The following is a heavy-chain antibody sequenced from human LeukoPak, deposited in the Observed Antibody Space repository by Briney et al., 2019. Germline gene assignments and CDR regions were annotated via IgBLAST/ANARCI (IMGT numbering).Heavy chain of an antibody. Sequence: PSGTLSLTCAVSGGSISSSNWWSWVRQPPGKGLEWIGEIYHSGSTNYNPSLKSRVTMSVDTSTNQISLKMTSVTAADTAVYYCARGPTSRGVASDYWGQGTLVTVSS. V-gene: IGHV4-4*02. J-gene: IGHJ4*02. D-gene: IGHD2-15*01. CDR3: ARGPTSRGVASDY. CDR1: GGSISSSNW. CDR2: IYHSGST.